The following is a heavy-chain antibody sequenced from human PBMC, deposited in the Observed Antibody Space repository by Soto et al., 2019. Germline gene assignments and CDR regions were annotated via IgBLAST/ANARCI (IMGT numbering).Heavy chain of an antibody. CDR2: IIPIFGTA. Sequence: ASVKVSCKASGGTFSSYAISWVRQAPGQGLEWMGGIIPIFGTANYAQKFQGRVTITADESTSTAYMELSSLRSEDTAVYYCARDLGRFGELLYLPYSMDVWGQGTTVTGCS. CDR1: GGTFSSYA. V-gene: IGHV1-69*13. D-gene: IGHD3-10*01. CDR3: ARDLGRFGELLYLPYSMDV. J-gene: IGHJ6*02.